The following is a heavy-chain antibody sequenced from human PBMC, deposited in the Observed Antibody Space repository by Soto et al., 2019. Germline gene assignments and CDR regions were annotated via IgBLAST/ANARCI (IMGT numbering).Heavy chain of an antibody. J-gene: IGHJ6*02. V-gene: IGHV3-33*01. CDR2: IWYDGSNK. CDR1: GFTFSSYG. Sequence: GGSLRLSCAASGFTFSSYGMHWVRQAPGKGLEWVAVIWYDGSNKYYAVSVKGRFTISRDNSKNTLYLQMNSLRAEDTAVYYCAREAVGCSSTSCYFPYYYGMDVWGQGTTVTVSS. CDR3: AREAVGCSSTSCYFPYYYGMDV. D-gene: IGHD2-2*01.